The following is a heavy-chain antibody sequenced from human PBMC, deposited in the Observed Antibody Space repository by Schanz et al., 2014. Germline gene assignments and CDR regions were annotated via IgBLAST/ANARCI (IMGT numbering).Heavy chain of an antibody. D-gene: IGHD3-10*01. J-gene: IGHJ4*02. CDR3: ARIGGSVFDY. CDR2: IGNGGVTI. CDR1: GFTFSSYA. V-gene: IGHV3-48*03. Sequence: VQLVESGGGLVQPGGSLRLSCAASGFTFSSYALHWIRQPPGRGLEWVSYIGNGGVTIYYADSVKGRFTISRDNSKNSLYLQMNSLRAEDTAVYYCARIGGSVFDYWAQGTLVTVSS.